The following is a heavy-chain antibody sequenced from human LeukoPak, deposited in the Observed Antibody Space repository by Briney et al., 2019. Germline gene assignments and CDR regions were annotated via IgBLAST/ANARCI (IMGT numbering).Heavy chain of an antibody. CDR3: AREAILSAYYLGY. Sequence: PSETLSLTCAVYGGSFSGYYWSWIRQPPGAGLEWIGEITHSESTNYNPSLKSRLTISVDTSKNQFSLKVRSVTAAGTAVYYCAREAILSAYYLGYWGRGTPVTVSS. J-gene: IGHJ4*02. CDR1: GGSFSGYY. D-gene: IGHD3-9*01. CDR2: ITHSEST. V-gene: IGHV4-34*01.